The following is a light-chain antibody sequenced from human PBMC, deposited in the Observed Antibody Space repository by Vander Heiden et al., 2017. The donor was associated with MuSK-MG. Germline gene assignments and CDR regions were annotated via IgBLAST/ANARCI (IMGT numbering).Light chain of an antibody. Sequence: DIQMTPSPSSLSASAGDRVTTTCRTSQSISSYLNWCQQKPGKAPKLLIYAASSLQSGVPSRFSGSGSGTDFTLTISSLQPEDFATYYCQQNGSSPRTFGHGTKVEIK. CDR1: QSISSY. CDR2: AAS. V-gene: IGKV1-39*01. CDR3: QQNGSSPRT. J-gene: IGKJ1*01.